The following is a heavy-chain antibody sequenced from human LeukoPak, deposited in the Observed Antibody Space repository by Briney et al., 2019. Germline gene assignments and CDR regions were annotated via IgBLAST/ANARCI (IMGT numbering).Heavy chain of an antibody. V-gene: IGHV4-34*01. D-gene: IGHD3-9*01. J-gene: IGHJ3*02. CDR2: INHSGST. CDR3: ARGVYYDILTGFGAFDI. Sequence: SETLSLTCAVYGGSFSGYYWSWIRQPPGKGLEWIGEINHSGSTNYNPSLESRVTISVDTSKNQFSLKLTSVTPADTAVYYCARGVYYDILTGFGAFDIWGQGTMVTVSS. CDR1: GGSFSGYY.